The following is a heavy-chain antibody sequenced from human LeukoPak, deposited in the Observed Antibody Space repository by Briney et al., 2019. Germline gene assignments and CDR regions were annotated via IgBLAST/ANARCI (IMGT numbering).Heavy chain of an antibody. V-gene: IGHV4-39*06. CDR1: GGSISSSSYY. CDR2: SCYSGST. D-gene: IGHD3-22*01. CDR3: ARDTMIVVPRPDFDI. Sequence: SETLSLTCTVSGGSISSSSYYWGWIRQPPGKGLEWIGSSCYSGSTYDNPSLKSRVTISVDTSKNQFPLKQSPVTAADTAVYYCARDTMIVVPRPDFDIWGQGTMVTVSS. J-gene: IGHJ3*02.